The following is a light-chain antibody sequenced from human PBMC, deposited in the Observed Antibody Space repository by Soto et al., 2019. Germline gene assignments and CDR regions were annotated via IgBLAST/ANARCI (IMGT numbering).Light chain of an antibody. J-gene: IGKJ1*01. V-gene: IGKV2-30*01. Sequence: DVVVTQSPLALPFTLGQPASISCKTNESLVYKDGNTYLNWFLLRPGQSPRRLIYKIFNRDSVVPDRFSGSGSGADFFLDISRVEAADLGIYYCMKGSHWPCTFGQGTRVEIK. CDR2: KIF. CDR3: MKGSHWPCT. CDR1: ESLVYKDGNTY.